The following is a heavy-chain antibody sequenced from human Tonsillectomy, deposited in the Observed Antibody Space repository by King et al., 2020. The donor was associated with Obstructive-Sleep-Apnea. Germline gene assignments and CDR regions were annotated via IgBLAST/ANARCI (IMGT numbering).Heavy chain of an antibody. CDR3: ARDRGYSRPPTFDY. V-gene: IGHV4-39*07. CDR2: IFYSGST. CDR1: GGAIRSSSYY. J-gene: IGHJ4*02. Sequence: QLQESGPGLVKPSETLSLTCTVSGGAIRSSSYYWGWIRQPPGKGLEWIGSIFYSGSTHYNPSLKSRVTISVDTSKNQFSLKLTSVTAADTAVYYCARDRGYSRPPTFDYWGQGTLVTVSS. D-gene: IGHD5-18*01.